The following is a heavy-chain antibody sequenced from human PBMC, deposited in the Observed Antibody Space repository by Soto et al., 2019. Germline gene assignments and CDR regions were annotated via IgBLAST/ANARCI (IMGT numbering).Heavy chain of an antibody. V-gene: IGHV1-3*01. CDR3: ARAPGPYSSSWYYFDY. Sequence: QFQLVQSGAEVKKPGASVKVSCKASGYTFTSYAMHWVRQAPGQRLEWMGWINAGNGNTKYSQKFKGRVTITRDTSASTAYMELSSLRSEDTAVYYCARAPGPYSSSWYYFDYWGQGTLVTVSS. D-gene: IGHD6-13*01. CDR1: GYTFTSYA. J-gene: IGHJ4*02. CDR2: INAGNGNT.